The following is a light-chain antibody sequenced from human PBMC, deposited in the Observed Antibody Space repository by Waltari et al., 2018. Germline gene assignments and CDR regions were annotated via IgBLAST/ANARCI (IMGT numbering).Light chain of an antibody. J-gene: IGKJ1*01. V-gene: IGKV2-28*01. CDR2: LGS. CDR3: MQALQTPPS. CDR1: QSLLHSTGNNY. Sequence: DIVMTQSPLSLPVTPGEPASISCSSSQSLLHSTGNNYLDWYLQKPGQSPPLLIYLGSNRASGVPDRFSGSGSGTDFTLKISRVEAEDVGVYYCMQALQTPPSFGQGTKVEIK.